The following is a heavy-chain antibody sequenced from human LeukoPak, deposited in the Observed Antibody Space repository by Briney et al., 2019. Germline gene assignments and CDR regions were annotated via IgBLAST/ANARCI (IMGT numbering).Heavy chain of an antibody. CDR2: ISSSSSYI. V-gene: IGHV3-21*01. Sequence: GGSLRLSRAASGFTFSSYGMNWVRQAPGKGLEWVSSISSSSSYIYYADSVKGRFTISRDNAKNSLYLQMNSLRAEDTAVYYCAKDGGSSGREYYYYYMDVWGKGATVTVSS. J-gene: IGHJ6*03. D-gene: IGHD1-26*01. CDR1: GFTFSSYG. CDR3: AKDGGSSGREYYYYYMDV.